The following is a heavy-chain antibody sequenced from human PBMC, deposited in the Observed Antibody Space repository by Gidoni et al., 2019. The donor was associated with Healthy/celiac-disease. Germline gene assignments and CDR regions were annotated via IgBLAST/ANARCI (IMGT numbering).Heavy chain of an antibody. J-gene: IGHJ2*01. CDR3: ARDGGDTMVRGVIINWYFDL. CDR2: ISYDGSNK. Sequence: QVQLVESGGGVVQPGRSLSLSCAASGFTFSSYAMHWVRQAPGKGLEWVAVISYDGSNKYYADSVKGRFTISRDNSKNTLYLQMNSLRAEDTAVYYCARDGGDTMVRGVIINWYFDLWGRGTLVTVSS. CDR1: GFTFSSYA. V-gene: IGHV3-30-3*01. D-gene: IGHD3-10*01.